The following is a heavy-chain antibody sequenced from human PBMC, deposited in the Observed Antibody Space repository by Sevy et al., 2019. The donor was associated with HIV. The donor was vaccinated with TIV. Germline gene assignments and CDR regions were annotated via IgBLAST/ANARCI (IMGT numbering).Heavy chain of an antibody. CDR1: GYTLTELS. CDR2: FDPEDGET. Sequence: ASVKVSCKVSGYTLTELSMHWVRQAPGKGLEWMATFDPEDGETIYAQKFQGRVTMTEDTSTDTAHMELSSLRSEDTAVYYCSTTRDYYDSSGYPFDYWGQGTLVTVSS. V-gene: IGHV1-24*01. J-gene: IGHJ4*02. CDR3: STTRDYYDSSGYPFDY. D-gene: IGHD3-22*01.